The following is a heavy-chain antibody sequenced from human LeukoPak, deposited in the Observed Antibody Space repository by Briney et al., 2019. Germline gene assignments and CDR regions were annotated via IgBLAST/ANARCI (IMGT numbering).Heavy chain of an antibody. V-gene: IGHV3-33*06. J-gene: IGHJ4*02. Sequence: GRSLRLSCAASGFTFSSYGMHWVRQAPGKGLEWVAVIWYDGSNKYYAGSVKGRFTISRDNSKNTLYLQMNSLRAEDTAVYYCAKADYYDSSGPEINWGQGTLVTVSS. CDR3: AKADYYDSSGPEIN. CDR1: GFTFSSYG. D-gene: IGHD3-22*01. CDR2: IWYDGSNK.